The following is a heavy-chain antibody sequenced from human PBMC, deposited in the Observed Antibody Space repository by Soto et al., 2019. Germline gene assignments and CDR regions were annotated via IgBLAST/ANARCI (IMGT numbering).Heavy chain of an antibody. Sequence: ASVKVSCKASGYTFTGYYMHWVRQAPGQGLEWMGWINPNSGGTNYAQKFQGWVTMTRDTSISTAYMELSRLRSDDTAVYYCARGLGGSGSYCIEQKERGMDVWGQGTTVTVSS. J-gene: IGHJ6*02. CDR1: GYTFTGYY. V-gene: IGHV1-2*04. CDR3: ARGLGGSGSYCIEQKERGMDV. D-gene: IGHD3-10*01. CDR2: INPNSGGT.